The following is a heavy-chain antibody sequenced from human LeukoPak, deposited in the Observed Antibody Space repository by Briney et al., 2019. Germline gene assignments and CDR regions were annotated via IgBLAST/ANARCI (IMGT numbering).Heavy chain of an antibody. CDR3: ARDPYSGNLGLTYYYYMDV. J-gene: IGHJ6*03. CDR2: I. Sequence: IYYADSVRGRFTISRDNAKNSLYLQMNSLRDDDTAVYYCARDPYSGNLGLTYYYYMDVWGKGTTVTVSS. D-gene: IGHD1-26*01. V-gene: IGHV3-21*01.